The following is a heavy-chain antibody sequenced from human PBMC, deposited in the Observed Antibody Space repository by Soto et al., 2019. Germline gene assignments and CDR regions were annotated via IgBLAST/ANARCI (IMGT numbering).Heavy chain of an antibody. Sequence: QVQLQESGPGLVKPSETLSLTCTVSGGSISSYYWSWIRQPPGKGLEWIGYIYYSGSTNYNLSLKSRVTISVDTSKNQFSLKLSSVTAADTAVYYCAAFWSGYPYYFDYWGQGTLVTVSS. CDR3: AAFWSGYPYYFDY. CDR2: IYYSGST. D-gene: IGHD3-3*01. V-gene: IGHV4-59*01. CDR1: GGSISSYY. J-gene: IGHJ4*02.